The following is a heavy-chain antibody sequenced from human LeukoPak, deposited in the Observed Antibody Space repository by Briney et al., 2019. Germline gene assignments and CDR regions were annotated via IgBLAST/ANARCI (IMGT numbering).Heavy chain of an antibody. CDR3: ATTYGGKPGY. CDR2: IYYSGST. CDR1: GGSISSSSYH. Sequence: PSETLSLTCTVSGGSISSSSYHWGWIRQPPGKGLEWIGSIYYSGSTYYNPSLKSRVTISVDTSKNQFSLKLSSVTAADTAVYYCATTYGGKPGYWGQGTLVTVSS. D-gene: IGHD4-23*01. V-gene: IGHV4-39*01. J-gene: IGHJ4*02.